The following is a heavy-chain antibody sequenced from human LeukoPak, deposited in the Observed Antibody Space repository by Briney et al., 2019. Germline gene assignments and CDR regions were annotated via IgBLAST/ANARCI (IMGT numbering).Heavy chain of an antibody. CDR2: IWYDGSNK. CDR1: GFTFSSYG. CDR3: AVYDSSGTDENWFDP. J-gene: IGHJ5*02. D-gene: IGHD3-22*01. V-gene: IGHV3-33*01. Sequence: GGSLRLSCAASGFTFSSYGMHWVRQAPGKGLEWVAVIWYDGSNKYYADSVKGRFTISRDNSKNTLYLQMNSLRAEDTAVYYCAVYDSSGTDENWFDPWGQGTLVTVSS.